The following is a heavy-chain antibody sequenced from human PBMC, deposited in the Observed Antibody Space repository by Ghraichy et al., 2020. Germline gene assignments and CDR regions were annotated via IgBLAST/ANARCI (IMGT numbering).Heavy chain of an antibody. D-gene: IGHD6-13*01. CDR2: INPNSGGT. CDR1: GYTFTGYY. J-gene: IGHJ6*02. CDR3: ARSSWGGFSGTGVYYYGMDV. Sequence: ASVKVSCKASGYTFTGYYMHWVRQAPGQGLEWMGWINPNSGGTNYAQKFQGWVTMTRDTSISTAYMELSRLRSDDTAVYYCARSSWGGFSGTGVYYYGMDVWGQGTTVTVSS. V-gene: IGHV1-2*04.